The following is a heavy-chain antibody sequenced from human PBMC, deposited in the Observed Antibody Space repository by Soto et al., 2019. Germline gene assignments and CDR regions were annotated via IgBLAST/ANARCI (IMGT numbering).Heavy chain of an antibody. CDR2: ISSSSSYI. CDR1: GFTFSSYS. CDR3: ARAIVGASSAYFDY. Sequence: EVQLVESGGGLVKPGGSLRLSCAASGFTFSSYSMNWVRQAPGKGLEWVSSISSSSSYIYYADSVKGRFTISRDNAKNSLYLQMNSLRAEDTAVYYCARAIVGASSAYFDYWGQGTLVTVSS. V-gene: IGHV3-21*01. J-gene: IGHJ4*02. D-gene: IGHD1-26*01.